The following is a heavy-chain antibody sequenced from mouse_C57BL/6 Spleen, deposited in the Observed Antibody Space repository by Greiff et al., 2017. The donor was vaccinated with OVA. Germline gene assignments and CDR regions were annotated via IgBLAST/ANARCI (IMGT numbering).Heavy chain of an antibody. D-gene: IGHD2-4*01. CDR2: INPGSGGT. J-gene: IGHJ4*01. Sequence: QVQLQQPGPELVKPGASVKLSCKASGYAFSSYWMNWVKQRPGQGLEWIGRINPGSGGTNYNEKFKGKATLTADKPSSTAYMQLSSLTSEDSAVYYCSRYYDSAAVDFYCWGTGTSVTVSS. CDR1: GYAFSSYW. V-gene: IGHV1-82*01. CDR3: SRYYDSAAVDFYC.